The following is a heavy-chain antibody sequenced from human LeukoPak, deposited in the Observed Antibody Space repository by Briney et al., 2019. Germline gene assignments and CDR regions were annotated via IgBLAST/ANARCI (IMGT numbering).Heavy chain of an antibody. D-gene: IGHD3-3*01. CDR2: INPNSGGT. CDR1: GYTFTGYY. V-gene: IGHV1-2*02. Sequence: EASVKVSCKASGYTFTGYYMHWVRQAPGQGLEWMGWINPNSGGTNYAQKFQGRVTMTRDTSISTAYMELSRLRSDDTAVYYCARSPRVNYDFWSGLNWFDPWGQGTQVTVSS. J-gene: IGHJ5*02. CDR3: ARSPRVNYDFWSGLNWFDP.